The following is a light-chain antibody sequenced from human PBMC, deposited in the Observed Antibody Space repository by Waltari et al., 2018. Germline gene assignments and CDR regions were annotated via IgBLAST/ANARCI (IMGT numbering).Light chain of an antibody. V-gene: IGKV1-27*01. CDR1: QGISTH. J-gene: IGKJ1*01. CDR2: GTS. CDR3: QNYDRAPWT. Sequence: DIQMTQSPSSLSASVGDRVIITCRASQGISTHLAWYQKKPGKVPRLLIFGTSTLQSGVQSRFSGSGFGTEFTLIISSLQTEDVASYYCQNYDRAPWTFGQGTKVEIK.